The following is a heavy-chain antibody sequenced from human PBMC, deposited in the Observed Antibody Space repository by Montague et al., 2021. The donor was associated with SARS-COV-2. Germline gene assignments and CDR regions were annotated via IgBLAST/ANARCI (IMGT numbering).Heavy chain of an antibody. J-gene: IGHJ6*02. D-gene: IGHD3-10*01. Sequence: SETLSLTCTASGGSIRSSSHFWGWFRQPPGQRLEWIGAISYSGSTYYSPSLKRRVIISADTSKNQFSLNLRSVTAADTAVYFCGLGRGFAVGNHYYYSYGLDVWGQGTTVTVSS. V-gene: IGHV4-39*07. CDR2: ISYSGST. CDR1: GGSIRSSSHF. CDR3: GLGRGFAVGNHYYYSYGLDV.